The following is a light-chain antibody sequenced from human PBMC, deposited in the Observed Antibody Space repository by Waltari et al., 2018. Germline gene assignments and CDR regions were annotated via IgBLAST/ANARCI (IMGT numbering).Light chain of an antibody. CDR1: QSVINN. Sequence: DIVLTQSPATLSVSPGERATLSCRASQSVINNLAWYQQKPGQAPRLLIYGASRRTSDVPVRFSGSGSVTEFTLTISSLRSGDSAMYYCHQYNTWPKTFGQGTTVEI. V-gene: IGKV3-15*01. CDR2: GAS. CDR3: HQYNTWPKT. J-gene: IGKJ1*01.